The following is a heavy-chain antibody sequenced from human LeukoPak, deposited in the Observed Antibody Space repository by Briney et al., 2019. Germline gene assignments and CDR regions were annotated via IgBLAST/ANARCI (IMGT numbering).Heavy chain of an antibody. J-gene: IGHJ6*03. V-gene: IGHV3-48*03. CDR1: GFTFSSYE. Sequence: PGGSLRLSCAASGFTFSSYEMNWVRQAPGKGLEWVSAISGSGGSTYYADSVKGRFTISRDNAKNSLYLQMNSLRAEDTAVYYCARSSYSGSYLYYYYYYMDVWGKGTTVTVSS. D-gene: IGHD1-26*01. CDR3: ARSSYSGSYLYYYYYYMDV. CDR2: ISGSGGST.